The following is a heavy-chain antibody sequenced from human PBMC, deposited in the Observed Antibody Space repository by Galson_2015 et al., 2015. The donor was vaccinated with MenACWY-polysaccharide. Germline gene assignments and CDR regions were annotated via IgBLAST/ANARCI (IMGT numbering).Heavy chain of an antibody. D-gene: IGHD6-19*01. CDR1: GFSLSTSGVG. CDR3: ARQYSSGWYGY. V-gene: IGHV2-5*02. Sequence: PALVKPTQPLTLTCTFSGFSLSTSGVGVGWTRQPPGKALEWLALIYWDDDKRYSPSLKSRLTITKDTSKNQVVLTMTNMDPVDTATYYCARQYSSGWYGYWGQGTLVTVSS. CDR2: IYWDDDK. J-gene: IGHJ4*02.